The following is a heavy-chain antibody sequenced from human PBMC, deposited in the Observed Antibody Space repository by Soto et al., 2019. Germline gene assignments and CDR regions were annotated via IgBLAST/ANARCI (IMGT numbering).Heavy chain of an antibody. CDR2: IWYDGSNK. CDR3: ARDNDAFDI. V-gene: IGHV3-33*01. Sequence: QVQLVESGGGVVQPGRSLRLSCAASGFTFSSYGMHWVRQAPGKGLEWVALIWYDGSNKHYADSVKGRFIISRDSPKNPLYLQMNSLRAEDTAVYYCARDNDAFDIWGQGTMVTVSS. CDR1: GFTFSSYG. J-gene: IGHJ3*02.